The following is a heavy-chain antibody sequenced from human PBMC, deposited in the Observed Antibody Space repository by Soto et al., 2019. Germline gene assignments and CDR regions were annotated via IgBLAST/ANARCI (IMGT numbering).Heavy chain of an antibody. CDR1: GYTFTGYY. J-gene: IGHJ3*02. Sequence: ASVKVSCKASGYTFTGYYMHWVRQAPGQGLEWMGWINPNSGGTNYAQKFQGWVTMTRDTSISTAYMELSRLRSDDTAVYYCARGNGSSGPLLGAFDIWGKGTMVTVSS. V-gene: IGHV1-2*04. CDR3: ARGNGSSGPLLGAFDI. CDR2: INPNSGGT. D-gene: IGHD6-19*01.